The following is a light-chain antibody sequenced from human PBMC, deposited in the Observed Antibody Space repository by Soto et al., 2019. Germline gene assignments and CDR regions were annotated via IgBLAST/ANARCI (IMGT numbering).Light chain of an antibody. J-gene: IGKJ2*01. CDR2: GAS. Sequence: EVVLTQSPGTLSLSPRERATLSCRASQSVSNNYLAWFQQKPGQAPRLLIYGASSRATGIPDRFSGSGSGTDFTLTISRLEPEDFAVYYCHQYGSSPRTFGQGTKLEI. CDR1: QSVSNNY. CDR3: HQYGSSPRT. V-gene: IGKV3-20*01.